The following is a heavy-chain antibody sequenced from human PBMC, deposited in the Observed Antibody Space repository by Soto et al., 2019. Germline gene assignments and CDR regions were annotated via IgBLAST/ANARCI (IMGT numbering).Heavy chain of an antibody. D-gene: IGHD1-26*01. CDR1: GYTFTGYY. CDR2: INPNSGGT. J-gene: IGHJ6*02. Sequence: ASVKVSCKASGYTFTGYYMHWVRQAPGQGLEWMGWINPNSGGTNYAQKFQGWVTRTRDTSISTAYMELSRLRSDDTAVYYCARDLSIVGATTGDYYNGMDVWGQGTAVTVSS. CDR3: ARDLSIVGATTGDYYNGMDV. V-gene: IGHV1-2*04.